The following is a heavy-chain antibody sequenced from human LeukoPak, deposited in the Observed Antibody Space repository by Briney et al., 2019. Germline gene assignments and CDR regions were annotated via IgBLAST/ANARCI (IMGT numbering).Heavy chain of an antibody. CDR1: GGSITSGGYY. J-gene: IGHJ4*02. V-gene: IGHV4-30-2*01. Sequence: PSETLSLTCTVSGGSITSGGYYWSWIRQAPGRGLEWIGYIYHSGDTYSNPSLKGRATVSMDRSENQFSLNLSSVTAADTAVYYCARLIAADPQLDCWGQGTLVTVSS. CDR2: IYHSGDT. CDR3: ARLIAADPQLDC. D-gene: IGHD6-13*01.